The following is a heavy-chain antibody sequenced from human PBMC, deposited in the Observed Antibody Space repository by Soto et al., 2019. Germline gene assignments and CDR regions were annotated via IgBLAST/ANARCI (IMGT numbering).Heavy chain of an antibody. V-gene: IGHV4-30-4*01. Sequence: SETLSLTCTVSGGSISSGDYYWSWIRQPPGKGLEWIGYIYYSGSTYYNPSLKSRVTISVDASKNQFSLKLSSVTAADTAVYYCASSTGYYGMDVWGQGTTVTVSS. CDR2: IYYSGST. J-gene: IGHJ6*02. D-gene: IGHD4-17*01. CDR3: ASSTGYYGMDV. CDR1: GGSISSGDYY.